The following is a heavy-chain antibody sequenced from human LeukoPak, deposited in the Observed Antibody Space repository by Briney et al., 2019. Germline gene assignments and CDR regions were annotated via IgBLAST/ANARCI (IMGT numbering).Heavy chain of an antibody. J-gene: IGHJ3*02. D-gene: IGHD3-10*01. CDR1: GGSISSGSYY. V-gene: IGHV4-61*02. Sequence: SETLSLTCTVSGGSISSGSYYWSWIRQPAGKGLEWIGRIYTSGSTNYNPSLKSRVTISVDTSKNQFSLKLSSVTAADTAVYYCARVGITMVRGVIITSTFDIWGQGTMVTVSS. CDR2: IYTSGST. CDR3: ARVGITMVRGVIITSTFDI.